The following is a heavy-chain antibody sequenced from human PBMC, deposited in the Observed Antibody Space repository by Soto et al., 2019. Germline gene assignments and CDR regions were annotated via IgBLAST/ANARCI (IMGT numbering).Heavy chain of an antibody. CDR2: IYYSGST. CDR1: GGSISSYY. Sequence: QVQLQESGPGLVKPSETLSLTCTVSGGSISSYYWSWIRQPPGKGLEWIGYIYYSGSTNYNPHLKSRVTIAVDTSKNQFSLKLSCVTAAATDVYDCGRRYGDYFDYWGQGTLVTVSS. V-gene: IGHV4-59*08. D-gene: IGHD4-17*01. CDR3: GRRYGDYFDY. J-gene: IGHJ4*02.